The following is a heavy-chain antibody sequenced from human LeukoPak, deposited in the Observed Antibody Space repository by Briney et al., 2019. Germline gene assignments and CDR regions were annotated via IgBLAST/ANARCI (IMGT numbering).Heavy chain of an antibody. V-gene: IGHV3-7*01. Sequence: GGSLRLSCAASGFTFSSYWMSWVRQAPGKGLEWVANIKQDGSEKYYVDSVKGRFTISRDNAKNSLYLQMNSLRAEDTAVYYCASGIAAAGYYFDYWGQGTLVTVSS. CDR1: GFTFSSYW. CDR3: ASGIAAAGYYFDY. CDR2: IKQDGSEK. D-gene: IGHD6-13*01. J-gene: IGHJ4*02.